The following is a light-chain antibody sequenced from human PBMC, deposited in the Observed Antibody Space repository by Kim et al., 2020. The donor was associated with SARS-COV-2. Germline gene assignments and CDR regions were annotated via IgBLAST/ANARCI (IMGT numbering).Light chain of an antibody. V-gene: IGKV3-20*01. J-gene: IGKJ2*01. CDR3: QQYASSPYT. Sequence: EIVLTQSPGTLSLSPGERATLSCRASQSLSSNSLAWYQQKPGQAPRLLVYGASRRATGIPDRFSGSGSGTDFTLTISRLEPEDFAVYYCQQYASSPYTFGHGTKLEI. CDR2: GAS. CDR1: QSLSSNS.